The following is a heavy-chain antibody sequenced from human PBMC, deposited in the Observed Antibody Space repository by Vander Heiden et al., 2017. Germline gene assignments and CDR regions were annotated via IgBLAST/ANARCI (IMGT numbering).Heavy chain of an antibody. V-gene: IGHV4-61*03. CDR1: GGTPSGGSVSSGTYY. CDR3: ATTINPYYFDF. CDR2: IAYTGST. J-gene: IGHJ4*02. D-gene: IGHD4-4*01. Sequence: QVQLQESGPGLVKPSETLSLTSTVSGGTPSGGSVSSGTYYWSWTGQPPGRGLEWIGYIAYTGSTNYNPSLKSRVTISVDTSKNHLSLKLSSVTAADTAVYYCATTINPYYFDFWGQGTLVTVSS.